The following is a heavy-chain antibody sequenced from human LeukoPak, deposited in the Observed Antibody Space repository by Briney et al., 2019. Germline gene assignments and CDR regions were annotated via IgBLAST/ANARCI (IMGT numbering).Heavy chain of an antibody. Sequence: ASVKVSCKASGYTFTGYYMHWVRQAPGQGLEWMGRINPNSGGTNYAQKFQGRVTMTRDTSISTAYMELSRLRSDDTDVYYCARDLKFGYSSSWYTYWGQGTLVTVSS. CDR1: GYTFTGYY. V-gene: IGHV1-2*05. D-gene: IGHD6-13*01. J-gene: IGHJ4*02. CDR2: INPNSGGT. CDR3: ARDLKFGYSSSWYTY.